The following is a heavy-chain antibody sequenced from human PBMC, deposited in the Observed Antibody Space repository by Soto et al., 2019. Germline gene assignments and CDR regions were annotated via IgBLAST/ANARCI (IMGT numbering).Heavy chain of an antibody. J-gene: IGHJ6*02. Sequence: QVQLVQSGAEVKEPGSSVKVSCKASGGTFSSYAISWVRQAPGQGLEWMGGIIPIFGTANYAQKFQGRVTITADESTSTAYMELSSLRSEDTGVYYGARVVLELGCYYYGMGVWSQGTTVTVSS. V-gene: IGHV1-69*01. D-gene: IGHD1-7*01. CDR3: ARVVLELGCYYYGMGV. CDR1: GGTFSSYA. CDR2: IIPIFGTA.